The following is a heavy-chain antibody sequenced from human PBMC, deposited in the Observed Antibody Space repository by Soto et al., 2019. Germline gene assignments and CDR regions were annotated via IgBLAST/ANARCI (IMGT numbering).Heavy chain of an antibody. CDR1: GASISTIDW. J-gene: IGHJ4*02. Sequence: HVQLQESGPGLVKPSETLSLTCAVSGASISTIDWWTWVRQPPGKGLEWIGDIHHTGSPTNYSTSLQSRVTVSIDTSENQFSLRLTSVTAADTAVYQCVTRDCPNNVCHFTWGQGTLVTVSS. V-gene: IGHV4-4*02. D-gene: IGHD2-8*01. CDR3: VTRDCPNNVCHFT. CDR2: IHHTGSPT.